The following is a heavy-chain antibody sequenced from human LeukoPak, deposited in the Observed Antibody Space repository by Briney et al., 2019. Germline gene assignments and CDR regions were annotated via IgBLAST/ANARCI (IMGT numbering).Heavy chain of an antibody. J-gene: IGHJ5*02. CDR3: ARVIVVVPAAIIPSWFDP. D-gene: IGHD2-2*01. CDR1: GFTFSSYS. CDR2: ISGSSSYI. V-gene: IGHV3-21*01. Sequence: GESLRLSCAASGFTFSSYSMNWVRQAPGKGLEWVSSISGSSSYIYYADSLKGRFTISRHNAKNSLYLQMNSLRAEDTAVYYCARVIVVVPAAIIPSWFDPWGQGTLVTVSS.